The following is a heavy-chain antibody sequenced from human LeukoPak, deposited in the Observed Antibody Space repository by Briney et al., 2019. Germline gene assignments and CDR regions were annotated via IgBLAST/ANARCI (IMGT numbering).Heavy chain of an antibody. CDR3: ARDRGYSNYYDY. Sequence: QTGGSLRLSCAASGFTFSSHGMNWVRQTPGKGLEWVSYISKTSNTRDYADSVKGRFTISRDNDKNSLSLQMNSLRDEDTAVYYCARDRGYSNYYDYWGQGTLVTVSS. CDR1: GFTFSSHG. J-gene: IGHJ4*02. D-gene: IGHD5-12*01. V-gene: IGHV3-48*02. CDR2: ISKTSNTR.